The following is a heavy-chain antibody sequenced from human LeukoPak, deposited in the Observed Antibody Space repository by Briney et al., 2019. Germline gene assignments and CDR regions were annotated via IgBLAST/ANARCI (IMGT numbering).Heavy chain of an antibody. J-gene: IGHJ4*02. CDR2: ISYDGSNK. CDR3: AKDTRPDYGDYEFDY. Sequence: GGSLRLSCAASGFTFSSYGMHWVRQAPGKGLEWVAVISYDGSNKYYADSVKGRFTISRDNSKNTLYLQMNSLRAEDTAVYYCAKDTRPDYGDYEFDYWGQGTLVTVSS. V-gene: IGHV3-30*18. CDR1: GFTFSSYG. D-gene: IGHD4-17*01.